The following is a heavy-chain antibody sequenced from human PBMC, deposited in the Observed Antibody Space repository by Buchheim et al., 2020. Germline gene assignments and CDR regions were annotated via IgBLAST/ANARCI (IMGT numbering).Heavy chain of an antibody. CDR3: ARDRDYGSRGQFYGMDV. CDR1: GGSISSYY. V-gene: IGHV4-59*01. Sequence: QVQLQESGPGLVKPSETLSLTCTVSGGSISSYYWSWIRQPPGKGLEWIGYIYYSGSTNYNPSLKSRVTISVDTSKNQFSLKLSSVTAADTAVYYCARDRDYGSRGQFYGMDVWGQGTTFTVSS. J-gene: IGHJ6*02. CDR2: IYYSGST. D-gene: IGHD3-10*01.